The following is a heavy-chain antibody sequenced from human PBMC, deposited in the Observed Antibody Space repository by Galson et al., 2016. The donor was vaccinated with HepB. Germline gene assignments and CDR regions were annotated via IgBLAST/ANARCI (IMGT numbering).Heavy chain of an antibody. Sequence: SETLSLTCIVSGGSITTYYWNWIRQTPGKGLEWIGYIYYSGNTNYNPSLKSRVTMSVDTAKNQFSLNLSSVTAADTAVYYCARGGVAAPTHPYGMDVWGPGTAVT. CDR3: ARGGVAAPTHPYGMDV. D-gene: IGHD2-15*01. CDR2: IYYSGNT. V-gene: IGHV4-59*01. CDR1: GGSITTYY. J-gene: IGHJ6*02.